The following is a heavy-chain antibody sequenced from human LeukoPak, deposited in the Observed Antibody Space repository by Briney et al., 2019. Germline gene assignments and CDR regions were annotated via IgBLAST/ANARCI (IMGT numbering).Heavy chain of an antibody. V-gene: IGHV3-21*01. D-gene: IGHD6-19*01. J-gene: IGHJ4*02. CDR3: AREGWNPKLAVAGTLDY. CDR1: GFTFSSYS. CDR2: ISSSSSYI. Sequence: GGSPRLSCAASGFTFSSYSMNWVRQAPGKGLEWVSSISSSSSYIYYADSVKGRFTISRDNAKNSLYLQMNSLRAEDTAVYYCAREGWNPKLAVAGTLDYWGQGTLVTVSS.